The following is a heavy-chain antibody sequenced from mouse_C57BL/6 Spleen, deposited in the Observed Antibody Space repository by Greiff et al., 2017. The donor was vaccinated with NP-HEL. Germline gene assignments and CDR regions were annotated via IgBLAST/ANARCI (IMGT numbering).Heavy chain of an antibody. CDR1: GYTFTSYW. D-gene: IGHD2-4*01. CDR3: ANYYDYYFDY. J-gene: IGHJ2*01. Sequence: QVQLKQPGAELVKPGASVKMSCKASGYTFTSYWITWVKQRPGQGLEWIGDIYPGSGSPNYNEKFKSKATLTVDTSSSTAYMQLSSLTSEDSAVYYCANYYDYYFDYWGQGTTLTVSS. V-gene: IGHV1-55*01. CDR2: IYPGSGSP.